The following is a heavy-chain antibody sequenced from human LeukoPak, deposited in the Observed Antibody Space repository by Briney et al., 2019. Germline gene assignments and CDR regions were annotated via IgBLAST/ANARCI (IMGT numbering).Heavy chain of an antibody. Sequence: GGSLRLSCAASGFTFSSYSMSWVRQAPGKGLEWVSYISSSSSTKYYADSVKGRFTISRDNAKNSLSLQMNSLRDEDTAVYYCANRLDYYADWGQGTLVTVSS. CDR3: ANRLDYYAD. CDR1: GFTFSSYS. V-gene: IGHV3-48*02. J-gene: IGHJ4*02. D-gene: IGHD1-26*01. CDR2: ISSSSSTK.